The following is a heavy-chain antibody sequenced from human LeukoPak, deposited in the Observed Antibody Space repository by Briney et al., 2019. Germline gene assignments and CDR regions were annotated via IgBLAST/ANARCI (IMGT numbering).Heavy chain of an antibody. Sequence: ASVKVSCKASGYTFTSSDSYGITWVRQAPGQGLEWMGRIIPILGIANYAQKFQGRVTITADKSTSTAYMELSSLRSEDTAVYYCARPSTVAPGTWGQGTLVTVSS. D-gene: IGHD6-19*01. J-gene: IGHJ4*02. CDR1: GYTFTSSDSYG. CDR2: IIPILGIA. V-gene: IGHV1-69*04. CDR3: ARPSTVAPGT.